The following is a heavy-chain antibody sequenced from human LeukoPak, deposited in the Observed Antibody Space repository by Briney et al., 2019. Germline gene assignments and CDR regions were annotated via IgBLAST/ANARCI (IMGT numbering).Heavy chain of an antibody. CDR1: GVTFSRYV. V-gene: IGHV3-53*01. D-gene: IGHD3-16*01. CDR2: IYIGGST. Sequence: GGCLRLSWAAAGVTFSRYVMSWVSQAPGKGLEWGSVIYIGGSTYYADSVKGRFTISRDNSKHTMYLQMSSLRTADTAVYYCARDVGDEGNYWGQGTLVTVSS. CDR3: ARDVGDEGNY. J-gene: IGHJ4*02.